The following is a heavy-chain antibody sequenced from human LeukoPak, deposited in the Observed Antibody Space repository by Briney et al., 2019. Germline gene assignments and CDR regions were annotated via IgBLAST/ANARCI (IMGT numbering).Heavy chain of an antibody. V-gene: IGHV3-21*01. Sequence: GGSLRLSCAASGFTFSSYSMKWVRQAPGKGLEWFSSISSSSSYIYYADSVKGRFTISRDNAKNSMYLQMNSLRAEDTAVYYCARVEATTRPFDYWGQGTLVTVSS. CDR1: GFTFSSYS. J-gene: IGHJ4*02. CDR2: ISSSSSYI. D-gene: IGHD4-11*01. CDR3: ARVEATTRPFDY.